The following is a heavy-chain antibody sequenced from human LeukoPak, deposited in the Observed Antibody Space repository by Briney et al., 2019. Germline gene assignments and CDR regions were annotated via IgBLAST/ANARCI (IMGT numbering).Heavy chain of an antibody. Sequence: ASVKVSCKASGYTFTGYYMHWVRQAPGQGLEWMGWINPNSGGTNYAQKFQGRVTMTRDTSISTAYMELSGLRSEDTAVYYCARGGSCYSSCKYYMDVWGKGTTVTVSS. J-gene: IGHJ6*03. CDR2: INPNSGGT. V-gene: IGHV1-2*02. CDR3: ARGGSCYSSCKYYMDV. CDR1: GYTFTGYY. D-gene: IGHD2-15*01.